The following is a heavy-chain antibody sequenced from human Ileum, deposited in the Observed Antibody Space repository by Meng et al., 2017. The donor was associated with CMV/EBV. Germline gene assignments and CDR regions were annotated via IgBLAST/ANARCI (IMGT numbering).Heavy chain of an antibody. V-gene: IGHV3-23*01. CDR1: VFTVDNYV. J-gene: IGHJ4*02. CDR3: AKGYSCSGGSCYFDY. Sequence: SVFTVDNYVMTWVRQAPGKGLEWVSAISDSGGSTYYADSVKGRFTISRDNSKNTLYLQMNSLRAEDTAIYYCAKGYSCSGGSCYFDYWGQGTLVTVSS. D-gene: IGHD2-15*01. CDR2: ISDSGGST.